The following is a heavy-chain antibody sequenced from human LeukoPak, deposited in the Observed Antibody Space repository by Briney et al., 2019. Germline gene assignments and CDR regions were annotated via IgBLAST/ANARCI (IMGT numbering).Heavy chain of an antibody. CDR1: GYTLTELS. V-gene: IGHV1-24*01. CDR3: ATADVAVAGTPDY. J-gene: IGHJ4*02. Sequence: GASVKVSCKVSGYTLTELSMHWVRQAPGKGLEWMGRFDPEDGETIYAQKFQGRVTMTEDTSTNTAYMELSSLRSEDTAVYYCATADVAVAGTPDYWGQGTPVSVSS. CDR2: FDPEDGET. D-gene: IGHD6-19*01.